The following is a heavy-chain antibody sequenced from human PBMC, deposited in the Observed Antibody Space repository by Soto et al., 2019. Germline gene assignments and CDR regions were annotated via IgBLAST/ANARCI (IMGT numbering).Heavy chain of an antibody. J-gene: IGHJ6*03. CDR1: GGSISSYY. CDR3: ARLEAVAGTIYYYYYMDV. Sequence: PSETLSLTCTVSGGSISSYYWSWIRQPPGKGLEWIGYIYYSGSTNYNPSLKSRVTISVDTSKNQFSLKLSSVTAADTAVYYCARLEAVAGTIYYYYYMDVWGKGTTVTVPS. CDR2: IYYSGST. D-gene: IGHD6-19*01. V-gene: IGHV4-59*01.